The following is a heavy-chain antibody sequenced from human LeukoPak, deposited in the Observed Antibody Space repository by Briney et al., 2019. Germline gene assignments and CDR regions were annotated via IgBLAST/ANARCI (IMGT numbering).Heavy chain of an antibody. CDR3: ARDPRRTTGHYYGMDV. V-gene: IGHV3-33*01. D-gene: IGHD1-7*01. Sequence: GRSLRRSCAASGFTFSSYGMHWVRQAPGKGLEWVAVIWYDGSNKYYADSVKGRFTISRDNSKNTLYLQMNSLRAEDTAVYYCARDPRRTTGHYYGMDVWGQGTTVTVSS. J-gene: IGHJ6*02. CDR2: IWYDGSNK. CDR1: GFTFSSYG.